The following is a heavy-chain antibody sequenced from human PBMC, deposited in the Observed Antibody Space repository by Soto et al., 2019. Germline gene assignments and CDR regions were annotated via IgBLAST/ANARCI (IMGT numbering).Heavy chain of an antibody. CDR3: VSQAACGGDCYAFDS. Sequence: QVQLVQSGAEVKKPGSSVKISCRASGGTFSSNTINWVRQAAGQGLEWMGGIIPLFGTANYAEKFQGRITITADKSTKTEYMELRSLSSDDTAVYYCVSQAACGGDCYAFDSWGQGTLVTVSS. CDR2: IIPLFGTA. D-gene: IGHD2-21*02. J-gene: IGHJ4*02. V-gene: IGHV1-69*06. CDR1: GGTFSSNT.